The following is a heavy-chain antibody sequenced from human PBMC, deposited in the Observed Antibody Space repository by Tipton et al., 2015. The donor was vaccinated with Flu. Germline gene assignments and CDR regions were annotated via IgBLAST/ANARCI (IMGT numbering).Heavy chain of an antibody. CDR2: ISWNSGSI. D-gene: IGHD3-9*01. CDR3: AKGSLLRYFDWLLLD. Sequence: SLRLSCAASGFTFDDYAMHWVRQAPGKGLEWVSGISWNSGSIGYADSVKGRFTISRDNAKNSLYLQMNSLRAEDTALYYCAKGSLLRYFDWLLLDWGQGTLVTVSS. CDR1: GFTFDDYA. V-gene: IGHV3-9*01. J-gene: IGHJ4*02.